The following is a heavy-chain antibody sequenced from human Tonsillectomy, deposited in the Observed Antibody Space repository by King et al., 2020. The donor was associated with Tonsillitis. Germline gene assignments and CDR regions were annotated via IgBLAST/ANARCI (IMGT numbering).Heavy chain of an antibody. V-gene: IGHV4-38-2*01. D-gene: IGHD6-13*01. CDR3: ARWDIAAAGTSPNAFDI. CDR2: IYHSGST. J-gene: IGHJ3*02. CDR1: GYSISSGYY. Sequence: VQLQESGPGLVKPSETLSLTCAVSGYSISSGYYWGWIRQPPGKGLEWIGSIYHSGSTYYNPSLKSRVTISVDTSKNQFSLKLSSVTAADTAVYYCARWDIAAAGTSPNAFDIWGQATMVTVSS.